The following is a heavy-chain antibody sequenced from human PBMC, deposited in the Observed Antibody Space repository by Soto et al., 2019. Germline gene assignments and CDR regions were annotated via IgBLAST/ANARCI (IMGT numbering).Heavy chain of an antibody. V-gene: IGHV4-59*11. D-gene: IGHD1-26*01. Sequence: ETLSLTCAVSGGSISSHYWSWIRPPQGKGLEWIGYIYYSGSTNYNPSLKSRVTISVDTSKTQFYLKLSSVTAADTAVYYCVKRGGSYGIYYWGQGTLVTVSS. CDR2: IYYSGST. J-gene: IGHJ4*02. CDR1: GGSISSHY. CDR3: VKRGGSYGIYY.